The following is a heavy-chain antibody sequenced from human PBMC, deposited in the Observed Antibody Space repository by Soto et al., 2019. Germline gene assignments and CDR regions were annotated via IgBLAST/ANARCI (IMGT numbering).Heavy chain of an antibody. CDR3: ARERGAVAAPPAY. Sequence: EVQLLESGGGLIQPGGSLRLSCAASGFTFSSSAMSWVRQAPGKGLEWVSAMSGSGGSTYYADSVKGRVTLSRDNSKNTLELQMNSRRAEDTAGYYWARERGAVAAPPAYWGQGTLVTVSS. V-gene: IGHV3-23*01. D-gene: IGHD6-19*01. CDR2: MSGSGGST. CDR1: GFTFSSSA. J-gene: IGHJ4*02.